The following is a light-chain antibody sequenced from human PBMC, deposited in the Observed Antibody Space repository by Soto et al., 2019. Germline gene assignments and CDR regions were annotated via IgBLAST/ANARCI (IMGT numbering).Light chain of an antibody. Sequence: QSALAQPASVSGSPGQSITISCTGNSSGSGISTHISWYQQHPDTGPKLIIYGITNRPAGVSDRFAGSKSGYAASLTIAGLEAEDEADYYCFSQRATTAVVFGSGTKLTVL. CDR1: SSGSGISTH. J-gene: IGLJ1*01. CDR3: FSQRATTAVV. CDR2: GIT. V-gene: IGLV2-14*01.